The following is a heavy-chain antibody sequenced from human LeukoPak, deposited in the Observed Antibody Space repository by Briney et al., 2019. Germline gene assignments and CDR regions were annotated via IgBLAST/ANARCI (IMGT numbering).Heavy chain of an antibody. CDR3: ATRVRPTSPGVFDI. CDR1: GASLSSYY. CDR2: IYYTGST. D-gene: IGHD1-26*01. V-gene: IGHV4-59*01. J-gene: IGHJ3*02. Sequence: SETLSLTCTVSGASLSSYYWSWFRQSPGKGLESIGYIYYTGSTNYNPSLKSRVTMSVDTSKNQFSLKLNSVTAADTAVYYCATRVRPTSPGVFDIWGQGTLVTVSS.